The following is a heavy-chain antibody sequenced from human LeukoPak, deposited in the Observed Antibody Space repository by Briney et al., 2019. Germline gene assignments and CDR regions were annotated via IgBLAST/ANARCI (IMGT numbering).Heavy chain of an antibody. CDR1: GYSFTSYW. D-gene: IGHD3-10*01. V-gene: IGHV5-51*01. Sequence: EESLKISCKGSGYSFTSYWIGWVRQMPGKGLECMGIIYPGDSDTRYSPSFQGQVTISADKSISTAYLQWSSLKASDSAMYYCATNTMFRGIHAFDIWGQGTMVTVSS. CDR3: ATNTMFRGIHAFDI. CDR2: IYPGDSDT. J-gene: IGHJ3*02.